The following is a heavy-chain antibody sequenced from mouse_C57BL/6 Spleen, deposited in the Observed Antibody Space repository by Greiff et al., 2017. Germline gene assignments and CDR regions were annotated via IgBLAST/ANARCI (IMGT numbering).Heavy chain of an antibody. D-gene: IGHD1-1*01. CDR1: GFNIKDDY. CDR2: LDPENGDT. Sequence: VQLQQSGAELVRPGASVKLSCTASGFNIKDDYMHWVKQRPEQGLEWIGWLDPENGDTEYASKFQGKATITADTSSNTAYLQLSSLTSEDTAVYYCTTRYLFAYWGQGTLVTVSA. V-gene: IGHV14-4*01. CDR3: TTRYLFAY. J-gene: IGHJ3*01.